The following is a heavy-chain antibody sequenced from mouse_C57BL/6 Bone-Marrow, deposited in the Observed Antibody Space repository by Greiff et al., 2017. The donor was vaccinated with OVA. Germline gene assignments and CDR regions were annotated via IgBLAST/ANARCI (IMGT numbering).Heavy chain of an antibody. CDR1: GSPFTSYC. CDR2: IHPNSCST. Sequence: QVQLQQPGAELVKPGASVKLPCKAPGSPFTSYCMPSVKQRPGQPLDRIGMIHPNSCSTNYNEKFKSKATLTVDKSSSTAYMKLSSLRSEDSAVYYCAGFTTVVALYYYAMDYWGQGTSVTVSS. J-gene: IGHJ4*01. V-gene: IGHV1-64*01. D-gene: IGHD1-1*01. CDR3: AGFTTVVALYYYAMDY.